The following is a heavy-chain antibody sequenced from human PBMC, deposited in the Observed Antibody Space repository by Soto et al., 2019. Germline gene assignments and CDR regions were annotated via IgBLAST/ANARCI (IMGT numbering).Heavy chain of an antibody. CDR2: IIPIFGTA. CDR3: ARIGVDYYDSSGYRAFDI. J-gene: IGHJ3*02. Sequence: QVQLVQSGAEVKKPGSSVKVSCKVSGGTFSSYAISWVRQAPGQGLEWMGGIIPIFGTANYAQKFQGRVTITADESTSTAYMELSSLRSEDTAVYYCARIGVDYYDSSGYRAFDIWGQGTMVTVSS. V-gene: IGHV1-69*01. CDR1: GGTFSSYA. D-gene: IGHD3-22*01.